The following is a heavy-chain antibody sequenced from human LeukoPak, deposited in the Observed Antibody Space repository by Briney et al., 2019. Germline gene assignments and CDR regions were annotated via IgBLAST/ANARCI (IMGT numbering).Heavy chain of an antibody. D-gene: IGHD4-11*01. CDR2: INHSGST. J-gene: IGHJ6*02. CDR3: ARGLPSVRLGGMDV. CDR1: GGSFSGYY. V-gene: IGHV4-34*01. Sequence: PSETLSLTCAVYGGSFSGYYWSWIRQPPGKGLEWIGEINHSGSTNYNPSLKSRVTISVDTSKNQFSLKLSSVTAADTAVYYCARGLPSVRLGGMDVWGQGTTVTVSS.